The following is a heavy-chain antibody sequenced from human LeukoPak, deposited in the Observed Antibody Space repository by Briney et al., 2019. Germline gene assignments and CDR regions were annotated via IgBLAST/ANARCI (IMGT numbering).Heavy chain of an antibody. V-gene: IGHV4-59*08. CDR2: IFENGRT. D-gene: IGHD1-26*01. J-gene: IGHJ6*03. Sequence: SETLSLTCSVSGASISTHYWSWIRQSPGKGLEWIGYIFENGRTNYSPFLKSRVTISVDTSKNQFSLKLSSVTAADTAVYYCARTGAGYYYYYMDVWGKGTTVTVSS. CDR3: ARTGAGYYYYYMDV. CDR1: GASISTHY.